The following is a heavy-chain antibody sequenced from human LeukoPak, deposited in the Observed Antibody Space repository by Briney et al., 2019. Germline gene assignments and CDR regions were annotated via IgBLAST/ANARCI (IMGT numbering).Heavy chain of an antibody. J-gene: IGHJ6*03. V-gene: IGHV3-53*01. Sequence: GGSLRLSCAASGFTVSSNYMSWVRQAPGKGLEWVSVIYSGGSTYYADSVKGRFTISRDNSKNTLYLQMNSLRAEDTAVYYCARLSIAARPVAPGDYYMDVWGKGTTVTVSS. D-gene: IGHD6-6*01. CDR2: IYSGGST. CDR3: ARLSIAARPVAPGDYYMDV. CDR1: GFTVSSNY.